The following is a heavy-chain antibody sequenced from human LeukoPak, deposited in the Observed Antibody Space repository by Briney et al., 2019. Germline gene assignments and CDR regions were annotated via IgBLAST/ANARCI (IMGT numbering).Heavy chain of an antibody. Sequence: ASVKVSCKVSGYTLTELSMHWVRQAPGKGLEWMGGFDPEDGETIYAQKFQGRVTMTEDTSTDTAYMELSSLRSEDTAVYYCATSSHCSGTSCPYYYYGMDVWGQGTTVTVSS. CDR3: ATSSHCSGTSCPYYYYGMDV. V-gene: IGHV1-24*01. J-gene: IGHJ6*02. D-gene: IGHD2-2*01. CDR2: FDPEDGET. CDR1: GYTLTELS.